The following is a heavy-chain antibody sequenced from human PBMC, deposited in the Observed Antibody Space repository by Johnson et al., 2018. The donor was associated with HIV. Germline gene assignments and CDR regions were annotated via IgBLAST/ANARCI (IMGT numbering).Heavy chain of an antibody. D-gene: IGHD1-26*01. V-gene: IGHV3-30*04. CDR3: ARARVVGARSSAFDI. Sequence: VQLVESGGGVVQPGRSLRLSCAASGFTFSSYAMHWVRQAPGKGLEWVAVISYDGSNKYYADSVKGRFTISRDNSKNTVYLQMNSLRAEDTAVYYCARARVVGARSSAFDIWGQGTMVTVSS. J-gene: IGHJ3*02. CDR2: ISYDGSNK. CDR1: GFTFSSYA.